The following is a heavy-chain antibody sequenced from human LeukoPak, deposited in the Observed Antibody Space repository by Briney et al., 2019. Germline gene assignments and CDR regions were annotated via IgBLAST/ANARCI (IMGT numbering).Heavy chain of an antibody. V-gene: IGHV1-18*04. Sequence: GASVKLSCKASGYDFTSVGITWVRRAPGQGLEWMGWISPYNGNTRYAQKFQGRVAMTTDTSTTTAYMELRGLRFNDTAVYYCARAGSGSGWYFDYWGQGTLVSVSS. J-gene: IGHJ4*02. CDR2: ISPYNGNT. CDR1: GYDFTSVG. CDR3: ARAGSGSGWYFDY. D-gene: IGHD6-19*01.